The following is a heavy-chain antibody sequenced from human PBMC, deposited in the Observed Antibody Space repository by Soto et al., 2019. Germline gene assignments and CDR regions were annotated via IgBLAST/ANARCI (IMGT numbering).Heavy chain of an antibody. CDR3: ARGEQYSGRIFDY. D-gene: IGHD1-26*01. V-gene: IGHV6-1*01. J-gene: IGHJ4*01. CDR2: TYYRSKWYY. Sequence: WVRQSPSRGLEWLGRTYYRSKWYYEYAVSVRGRITINPDTSKNQYSLQLNSVTPEDTAVYFCARGEQYSGRIFDYWGQGTLVTVSS.